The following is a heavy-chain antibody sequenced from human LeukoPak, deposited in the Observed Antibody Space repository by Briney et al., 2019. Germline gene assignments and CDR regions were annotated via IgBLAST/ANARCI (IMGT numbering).Heavy chain of an antibody. CDR2: IYYSGST. CDR1: GGSISSYY. J-gene: IGHJ4*02. CDR3: ARGGRDSSGYTYYFDY. D-gene: IGHD3-22*01. Sequence: SETLSLTCTVSGGSISSYYWSWIRQPPGKGLEWIGYIYYSGSTNYNPSLKSRVTISVDTSKNQFSLKLSSVTAADTAVYYCARGGRDSSGYTYYFDYWGQGTLVTVSS. V-gene: IGHV4-59*01.